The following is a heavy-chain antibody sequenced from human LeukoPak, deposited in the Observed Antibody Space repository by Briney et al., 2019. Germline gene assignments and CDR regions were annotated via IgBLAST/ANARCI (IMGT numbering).Heavy chain of an antibody. Sequence: GGSLRLSCAASGFIFSGSAVHWVRQTSGKGLEWVGRIRNKANSYATAYAPSVKGRFIVSRDDAKNTAYLQMNSLKTEDTAVYYCARLEETATITVPLDYWGHGTLVTVSS. CDR2: IRNKANSYAT. V-gene: IGHV3-73*01. D-gene: IGHD5-24*01. CDR1: GFIFSGSA. J-gene: IGHJ4*01. CDR3: ARLEETATITVPLDY.